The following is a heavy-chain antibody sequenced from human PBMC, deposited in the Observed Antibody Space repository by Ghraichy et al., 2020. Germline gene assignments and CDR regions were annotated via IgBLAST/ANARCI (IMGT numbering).Heavy chain of an antibody. J-gene: IGHJ6*03. V-gene: IGHV4-34*01. CDR1: GGSFSGYY. CDR3: ARVTIFGVVIAYYYYYMDV. Sequence: SETLSLTCAVYGGSFSGYYWSWIRQPPGKGLEWIGEINHSGSTNYNPSLKSRVTISVDTSKNQFSLKLSSVTAADTAVYYCARVTIFGVVIAYYYYYMDVWGKGTTVTVSS. CDR2: INHSGST. D-gene: IGHD3-3*01.